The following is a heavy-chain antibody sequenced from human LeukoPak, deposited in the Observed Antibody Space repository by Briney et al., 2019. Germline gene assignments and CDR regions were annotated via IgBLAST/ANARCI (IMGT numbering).Heavy chain of an antibody. D-gene: IGHD3-3*01. CDR2: INHSGST. CDR1: GGSFSGYY. Sequence: SETLSLTCAVYGGSFSGYYWSWIRQPPAKGLEWIGEINHSGSTNYNPSLKSRVTISVDTSKNQFFLKLSSATAADPAVYYCASGYQYFWSGYSSYYYMDVWGKGTTVTVSS. CDR3: ASGYQYFWSGYSSYYYMDV. J-gene: IGHJ6*03. V-gene: IGHV4-34*01.